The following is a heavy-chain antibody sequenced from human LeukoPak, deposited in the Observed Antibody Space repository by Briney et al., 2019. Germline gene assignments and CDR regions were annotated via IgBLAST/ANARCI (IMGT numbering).Heavy chain of an antibody. Sequence: SQTLSLTCTLSAPSISVYYWTWIRQPPGKGLGWIGYTYTRGNTNYNPSLKSRVTMSVDTSKNQFSLKVTSVTPADTAVYYCASGRDQRTYFQYWGKGTLAT. CDR3: ASGRDQRTYFQY. V-gene: IGHV4-4*08. CDR1: APSISVYY. CDR2: TYTRGNT. D-gene: IGHD1-1*01. J-gene: IGHJ1*01.